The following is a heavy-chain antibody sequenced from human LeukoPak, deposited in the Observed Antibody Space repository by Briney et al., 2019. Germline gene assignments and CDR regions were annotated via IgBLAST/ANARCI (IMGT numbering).Heavy chain of an antibody. CDR3: TRHIAAAGPDY. D-gene: IGHD6-13*01. V-gene: IGHV5-51*01. CDR1: GSSFSSHW. Sequence: GEPPKISCRGSGSSFSSHWIGWVRQQPPKSLEWMAINYAGDCGTRISPSFQGQVTISADTSITPAYLQWSSLKASDTAIYYCTRHIAAAGPDYWGQGTLVTVSS. CDR2: NYAGDCGT. J-gene: IGHJ4*02.